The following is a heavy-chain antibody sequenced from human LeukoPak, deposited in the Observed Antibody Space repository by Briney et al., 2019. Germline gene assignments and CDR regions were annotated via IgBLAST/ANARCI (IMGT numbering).Heavy chain of an antibody. CDR1: GGPISSYY. V-gene: IGHV4-59*01. CDR2: IYYSGST. D-gene: IGHD2-21*01. CDR3: ARLFSKIADY. Sequence: SETLSLTCTVSGGPISSYYWSWIRQPPGKGLEWIGYIYYSGSTNYNPSLKSRVTLSVDTSKNQFSLRLSSVTAADTAVYYCARLFSKIADYWGPGTLVTVSS. J-gene: IGHJ4*02.